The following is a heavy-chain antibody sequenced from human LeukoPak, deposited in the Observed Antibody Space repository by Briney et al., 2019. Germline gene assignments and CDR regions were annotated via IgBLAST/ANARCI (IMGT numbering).Heavy chain of an antibody. Sequence: GGSLRLSCLTSGFTLSTNAMSWVRQAPGKGLEWISGISGSGASTYYADSVKGRFTISRDDSRNTLYLQMNSLRGDDTAVYYCAKDVGKWESLHFFDYWGQGTLVAVSS. CDR1: GFTLSTNA. CDR3: AKDVGKWESLHFFDY. D-gene: IGHD1-26*01. J-gene: IGHJ4*02. V-gene: IGHV3-23*01. CDR2: ISGSGAST.